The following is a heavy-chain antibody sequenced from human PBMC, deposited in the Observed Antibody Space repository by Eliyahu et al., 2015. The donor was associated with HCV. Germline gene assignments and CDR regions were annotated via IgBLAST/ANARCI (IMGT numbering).Heavy chain of an antibody. CDR1: GFXVSSXY. Sequence: EVQLVESGGGLVQPGGSLRLSCAASGFXVSSXYMXWVRQAPGKGLEWVXVIYSGGSTYYADSVKGRFTISRDNSKNTLYLQMNSLRAEDTAVYYCARGNVYDFWSGYYTGIDYWGQGTLVTVSS. CDR2: IYSGGST. V-gene: IGHV3-66*01. J-gene: IGHJ4*02. D-gene: IGHD3-3*01. CDR3: ARGNVYDFWSGYYTGIDY.